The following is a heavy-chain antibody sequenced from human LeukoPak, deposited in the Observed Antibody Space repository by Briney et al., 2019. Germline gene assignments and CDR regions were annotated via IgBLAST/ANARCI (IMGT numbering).Heavy chain of an antibody. CDR2: INAGNGNT. J-gene: IGHJ4*02. D-gene: IGHD6-13*01. Sequence: ASVKVSCKASGYTFTSYAMHWVRQAPGQRLEWMGWINAGNGNTKYSQRFQGRVTITRDTSASTAYMELSSLRSEDTAVYYCARDSGYSSSWYAIFDYWGQGTLVTVSS. V-gene: IGHV1-3*01. CDR3: ARDSGYSSSWYAIFDY. CDR1: GYTFTSYA.